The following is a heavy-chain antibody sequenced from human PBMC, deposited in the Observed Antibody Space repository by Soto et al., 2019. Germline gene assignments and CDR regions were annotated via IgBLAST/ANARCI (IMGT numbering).Heavy chain of an antibody. CDR3: TREGDGSGFFSDF. V-gene: IGHV3-11*05. CDR2: ISSSSSYT. CDR1: GFTFSYYY. Sequence: GGSLRLSCAAPGFTFSYYYMSWIRQAPGKGLEWVSYISSSSSYTNYADSVKGRFTISRDNAKNSLYLQMNSLRAEDTAVYYCTREGDGSGFFSDFWGQGALVTVSS. J-gene: IGHJ4*02. D-gene: IGHD3-22*01.